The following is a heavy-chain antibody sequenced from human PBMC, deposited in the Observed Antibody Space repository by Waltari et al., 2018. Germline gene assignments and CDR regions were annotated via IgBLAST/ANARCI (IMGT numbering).Heavy chain of an antibody. CDR3: VRDLGGSGNSWFDA. CDR2: ISHSGKK. J-gene: IGHJ5*02. V-gene: IGHV4-38-2*02. Sequence: QVQLQESGPGLARPSETLSLTCVVSSYSIRSGYFWGWIRQPPGKGLEWVGGISHSGKKYDNPPLQSLLSVSVDTSKNPFAPKVSSVTAADTATYYCVRDLGGSGNSWFDAWGQGTLVTVSS. D-gene: IGHD3-10*01. CDR1: SYSIRSGYF.